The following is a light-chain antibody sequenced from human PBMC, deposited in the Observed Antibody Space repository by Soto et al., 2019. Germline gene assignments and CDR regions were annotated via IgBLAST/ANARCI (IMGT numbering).Light chain of an antibody. Sequence: DIVMTQSPLTLSVSPGESATLSCRASERVSTNLAWYQQTPGQAPRLLIYSASRRPTDIPVRFSGSGSGAELTLTISSLQSEDFAIYYCQQYNNLPPTFGHGTKVDIK. CDR1: ERVSTN. J-gene: IGKJ1*01. CDR3: QQYNNLPPT. CDR2: SAS. V-gene: IGKV3-15*01.